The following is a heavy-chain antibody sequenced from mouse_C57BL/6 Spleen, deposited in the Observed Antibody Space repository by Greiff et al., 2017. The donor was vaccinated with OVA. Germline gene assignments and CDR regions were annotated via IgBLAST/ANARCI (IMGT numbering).Heavy chain of an antibody. V-gene: IGHV7-1*01. CDR3: ARDGPTAWFAY. J-gene: IGHJ3*01. CDR2: SRNKANDYTT. CDR1: GFTFSDFY. Sequence: EVKLMESGGGLVQSGRSLRLSCATSGFTFSDFYMEWVRQAPGKGLEWIAASRNKANDYTTEYSASVKGRFIVSRDTSQSILYLQMNALRAEDTAIYYCARDGPTAWFAYWGQGTLVTVSA. D-gene: IGHD6-1*01.